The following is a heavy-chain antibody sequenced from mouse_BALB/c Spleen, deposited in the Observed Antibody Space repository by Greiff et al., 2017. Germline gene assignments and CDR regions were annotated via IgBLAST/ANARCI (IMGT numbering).Heavy chain of an antibody. J-gene: IGHJ2*01. Sequence: QVQLQQSGPQLVRPGASVKISCKASGYSFTSYWMHWVKQRPGQGLEWIGMIDPSDSETRLNQKFKDKATLTVDKSSSTAYMQLSSPTSEDSAVYYCARSDGKVYYFDYWGQGTTLTVSS. V-gene: IGHV1S127*01. CDR3: ARSDGKVYYFDY. CDR1: GYSFTSYW. D-gene: IGHD2-1*01. CDR2: IDPSDSET.